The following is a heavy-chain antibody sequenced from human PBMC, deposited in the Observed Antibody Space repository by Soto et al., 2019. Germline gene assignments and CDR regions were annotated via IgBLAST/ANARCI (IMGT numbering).Heavy chain of an antibody. CDR1: GGSISSSSYY. D-gene: IGHD3-9*01. CDR3: ARGDILTGYSS. V-gene: IGHV4-39*01. CDR2: IYYSGST. J-gene: IGHJ5*02. Sequence: SDTLSLTCPVSGGSISSSSYYWGWIRQPPGKGLEWIGSIYYSGSTYYNPSLKSRVTISVDTSKNQFSLKLSSVTAADTAMYYCARGDILTGYSSWGQGTLVT.